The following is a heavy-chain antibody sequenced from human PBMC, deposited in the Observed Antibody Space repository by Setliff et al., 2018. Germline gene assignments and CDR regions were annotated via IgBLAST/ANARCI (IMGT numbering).Heavy chain of an antibody. Sequence: GGSLRLSCAASGFTFSTYWMNWVRQAPGKGLEWISYISAASSTIDNADSVKGRFTISRDNSKDSLYLQLKSLRVEDTAVYFCARYNLPVDGAYGMDAWGQGTTVTVSS. J-gene: IGHJ6*02. CDR2: ISAASSTI. D-gene: IGHD1-1*01. V-gene: IGHV3-48*04. CDR3: ARYNLPVDGAYGMDA. CDR1: GFTFSTYW.